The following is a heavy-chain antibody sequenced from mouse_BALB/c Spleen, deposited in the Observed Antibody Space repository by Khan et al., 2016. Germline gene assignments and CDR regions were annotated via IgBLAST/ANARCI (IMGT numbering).Heavy chain of an antibody. V-gene: IGHV3-2*02. J-gene: IGHJ2*01. Sequence: EVQLQESGPGLVKPSQSLSLTCTVTGYSITSDYAWNWIRQFPGNKLEWMGYISYSGSTTYNPSLKSRISLTRDTSKNQFFLQLNSVTTEDTATYYCARWLREFPYYFDYWGQGTTLTVSS. D-gene: IGHD2-2*01. CDR2: ISYSGST. CDR3: ARWLREFPYYFDY. CDR1: GYSITSDYA.